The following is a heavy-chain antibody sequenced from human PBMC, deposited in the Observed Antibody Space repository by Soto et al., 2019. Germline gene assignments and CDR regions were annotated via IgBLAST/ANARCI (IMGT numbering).Heavy chain of an antibody. D-gene: IGHD1-26*01. V-gene: IGHV6-1*01. CDR1: GDSVSSNTAA. J-gene: IGHJ3*01. Sequence: SQSLSLSCALSGDSVSSNTAAWNSIRPSPSKGLEWLGRTYYRSKWYNVYAVSVKSRITINPDTSKNQCSLQLNSVTPYYWAVYYCAIIAYGGRSDLFDFWGQGTMVTVSS. CDR2: TYYRSKWYN. CDR3: AIIAYGGRSDLFDF.